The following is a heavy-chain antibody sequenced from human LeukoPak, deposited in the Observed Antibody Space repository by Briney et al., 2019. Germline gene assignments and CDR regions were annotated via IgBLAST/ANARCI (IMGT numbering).Heavy chain of an antibody. Sequence: GGSLRLSCAASGFTFSTSAMNWVRQAPGKGLEWVASILGGAGDSTYYADSVMGRFTVSRDNSKNTLYLHVSSLRAEVTAVYYCAIPLTGTISYINVWGKGTMVAVSS. J-gene: IGHJ6*03. V-gene: IGHV3-23*01. D-gene: IGHD1-7*01. CDR2: ILGGAGDST. CDR1: GFTFSTSA. CDR3: AIPLTGTISYINV.